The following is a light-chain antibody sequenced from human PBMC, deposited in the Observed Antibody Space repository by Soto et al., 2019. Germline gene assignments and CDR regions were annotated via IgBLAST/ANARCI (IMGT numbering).Light chain of an antibody. V-gene: IGKV2-30*01. CDR3: MQATNWPYT. Sequence: DVVMTQSPLSLPVTLGQPASISCRSSQSLVSSDGNTYLNWFQQRPGQSPRRLLYKVSNRDSGVPDRFSGSGSGTDFTLKISRVEAEDVGVYYCMQATNWPYTFGQGTKLDI. CDR2: KVS. J-gene: IGKJ2*01. CDR1: QSLVSSDGNTY.